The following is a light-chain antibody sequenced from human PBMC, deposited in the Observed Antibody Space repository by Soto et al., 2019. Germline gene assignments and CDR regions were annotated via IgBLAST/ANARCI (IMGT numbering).Light chain of an antibody. CDR3: QQFGSSPMYT. Sequence: EIVLTQSPDTLSLSPGERATLSCRASQSVSSNYLVWYQQRPGQAPRLLISAASSRATGIPDRFSGSGSGTDFTLTISRLEPEDFAVYYCQQFGSSPMYTFGQGTKLEIK. CDR2: AAS. J-gene: IGKJ2*01. CDR1: QSVSSNY. V-gene: IGKV3-20*01.